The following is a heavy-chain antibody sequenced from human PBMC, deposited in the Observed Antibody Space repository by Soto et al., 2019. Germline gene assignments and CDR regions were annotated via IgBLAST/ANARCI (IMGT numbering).Heavy chain of an antibody. CDR2: MNPSGRNT. D-gene: IGHD3-16*02. J-gene: IGHJ3*01. V-gene: IGHV1-8*01. CDR3: ARYRTKVPVAFDV. Sequence: QVQLVQSGAEVKKPGASVQVSCKASGLAFPIDDIIWVRQTIGQGLEFMGWMNPSGRNTGYAQKFPCRATFTWNTPTSTAYMDLSGLRSEDTAVYYCARYRTKVPVAFDVWGQGTMVTVSS. CDR1: GLAFPIDD.